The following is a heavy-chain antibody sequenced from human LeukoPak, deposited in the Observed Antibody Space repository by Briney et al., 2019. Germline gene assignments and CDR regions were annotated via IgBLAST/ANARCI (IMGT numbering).Heavy chain of an antibody. D-gene: IGHD3-22*01. CDR3: ARGNYDSSGYSLYYYYYYMDV. Sequence: ASVKVSCKASGGTFSCYAISWVRQAPGQGLEWMGGIIPIFGTANYAQKFQGRVTITTDESTSTAYMELSSLRSEDTAVYYCARGNYDSSGYSLYYYYYYMDVWGKGTTVTVSS. J-gene: IGHJ6*03. V-gene: IGHV1-69*05. CDR1: GGTFSCYA. CDR2: IIPIFGTA.